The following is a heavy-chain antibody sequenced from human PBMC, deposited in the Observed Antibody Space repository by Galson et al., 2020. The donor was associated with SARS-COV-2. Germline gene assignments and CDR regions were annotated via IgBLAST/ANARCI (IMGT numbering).Heavy chain of an antibody. CDR2: INSDGRSI. V-gene: IGHV3-74*01. J-gene: IGHJ4*02. D-gene: IGHD1-26*01. CDR3: AREGGNYRNFDY. CDR1: GFTLRSYW. Sequence: GESLKISCVVSGFTLRSYWMHWVRQAPGTGLVWVSRINSDGRSINYGDSVKGRFTISRDNAKNTLYLQMNSLRAEDTAVYYCAREGGNYRNFDYWGQGTLVTVSS.